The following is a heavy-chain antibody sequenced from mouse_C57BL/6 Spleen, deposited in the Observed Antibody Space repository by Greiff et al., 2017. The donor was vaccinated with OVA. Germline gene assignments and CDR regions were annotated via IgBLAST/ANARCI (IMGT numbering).Heavy chain of an antibody. CDR1: GYTFTDYY. J-gene: IGHJ4*01. Sequence: EVQLQQSGPELVKPGASVKISCKASGYTFTDYYMNWVKQSHGKSLEWIGDINPNNGGTSYNQKFKGKATLTVDKSSSTAYMELRSLTSEDSAVYYCARRGDGYPLTDAMDYWGQGTSVTVSS. CDR2: INPNNGGT. CDR3: ARRGDGYPLTDAMDY. V-gene: IGHV1-26*01. D-gene: IGHD2-3*01.